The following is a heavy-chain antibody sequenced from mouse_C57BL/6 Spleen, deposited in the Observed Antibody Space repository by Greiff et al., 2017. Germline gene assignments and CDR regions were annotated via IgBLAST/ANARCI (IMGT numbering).Heavy chain of an antibody. Sequence: EVQLQQSGPELVKPGASVKISCKASGYSFTGYYMNWVKQSPEKSLEWIGEINPSTGGTTYNQKFKAKATLTVDKSSSTAYMQLKSLTSEDSAVYYCARRADLGAMDYWGQGTSVTVSS. J-gene: IGHJ4*01. CDR3: ARRADLGAMDY. CDR1: GYSFTGYY. V-gene: IGHV1-42*01. CDR2: INPSTGGT.